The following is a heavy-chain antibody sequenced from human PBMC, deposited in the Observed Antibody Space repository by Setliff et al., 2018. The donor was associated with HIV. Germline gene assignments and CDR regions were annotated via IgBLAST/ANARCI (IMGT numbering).Heavy chain of an antibody. J-gene: IGHJ5*02. CDR3: ARDHVFGSRTGFDP. CDR1: GGPLNSRNW. Sequence: ETLSLTCAVSGGPLNSRNWWSWVRQPPGKGLEWIGEVFHSGSANSNAPLRSRVMISVDTSKNQFSLKLSAVTAADTAVYYCARDHVFGSRTGFDPWGPGILVTVSS. V-gene: IGHV4-4*02. CDR2: VFHSGSA. D-gene: IGHD3-10*01.